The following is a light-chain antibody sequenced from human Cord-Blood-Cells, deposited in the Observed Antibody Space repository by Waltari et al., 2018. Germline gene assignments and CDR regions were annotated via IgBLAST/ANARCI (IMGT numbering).Light chain of an antibody. V-gene: IGKV2D-29*02. CDR3: MQSIQLPPT. Sequence: DIVLTQTPLSLSVTPGQPASISSKSSQSLLHSDGKTYLYWYLQKPGQSPQLLIYEVSNRVYRAPDRFSGSGSGTDFTLKISRVEAEDVVVYYCMQSIQLPPTFGPGTKVDIK. CDR1: QSLLHSDGKTY. CDR2: EVS. J-gene: IGKJ3*01.